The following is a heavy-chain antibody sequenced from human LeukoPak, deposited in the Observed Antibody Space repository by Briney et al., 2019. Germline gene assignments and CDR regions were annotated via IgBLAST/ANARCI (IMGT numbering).Heavy chain of an antibody. J-gene: IGHJ4*02. CDR1: GFTFSSCG. V-gene: IGHV3-21*01. CDR3: ARVSSKVLLWFGGTFDY. D-gene: IGHD3-10*01. CDR2: ISGSSTYI. Sequence: PGGSLRLSCAASGFTFSSCGMNWVRQAPGKGLEWVSSISGSSTYISYADSVKGRFTISRDNAKNSLYLQMNSLRVEDTAVYYCARVSSKVLLWFGGTFDYWGQGTLVTVSS.